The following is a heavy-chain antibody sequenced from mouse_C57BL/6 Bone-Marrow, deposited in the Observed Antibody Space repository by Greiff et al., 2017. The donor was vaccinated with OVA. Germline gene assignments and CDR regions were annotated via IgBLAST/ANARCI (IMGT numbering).Heavy chain of an antibody. J-gene: IGHJ4*01. D-gene: IGHD1-1*01. Sequence: VQLQQSGAELVRPGPSVKVSCKASGYAFTNYLIEWVKQRPGQGLEWIGVINPGSGGTNYNEKFKGKATLTADKSSSTAYMQLSSLTSEDSAVYFCGGTTVDYYAMDYWGQGTSVTVSS. CDR2: INPGSGGT. CDR3: GGTTVDYYAMDY. CDR1: GYAFTNYL. V-gene: IGHV1-54*01.